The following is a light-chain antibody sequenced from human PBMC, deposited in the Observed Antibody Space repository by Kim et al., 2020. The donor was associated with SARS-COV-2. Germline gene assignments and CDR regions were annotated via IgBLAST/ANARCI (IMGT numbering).Light chain of an antibody. J-gene: IGKJ2*02. CDR1: QSISNY. Sequence: SASVGDRVTITCRTTQSISNYCNWYQQRPGKAPKLLVYGATTLEGGVPSRFSGSGSGTDFSLTLSSLQPEDSATYYCQQSYSTPWTFGQGTKLEI. V-gene: IGKV1-39*01. CDR3: QQSYSTPWT. CDR2: GAT.